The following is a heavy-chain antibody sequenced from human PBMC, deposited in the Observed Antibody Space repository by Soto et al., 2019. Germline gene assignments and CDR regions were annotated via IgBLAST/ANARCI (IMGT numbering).Heavy chain of an antibody. CDR3: ARDSSGWYRPPHDY. V-gene: IGHV3-33*01. Sequence: QVQLVESGGGVVQPGRSLRLSCAASGFTFSSYGMHWVRQAPGKGLEWVAVIWYDGSNKYYADSVKGRFTISRDNSKNTLYLQMNSLRAEDTAVYYCARDSSGWYRPPHDYWGQGTLVTVSS. J-gene: IGHJ4*02. CDR1: GFTFSSYG. CDR2: IWYDGSNK. D-gene: IGHD6-19*01.